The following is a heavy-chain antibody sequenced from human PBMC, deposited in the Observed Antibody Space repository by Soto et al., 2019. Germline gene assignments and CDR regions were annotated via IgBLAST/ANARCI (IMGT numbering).Heavy chain of an antibody. CDR1: GFTFTTYN. J-gene: IGHJ5*02. Sequence: EVQLVESGGGLVKPGESVRLSCAASGFTFTTYNMNWVRQAPGQGLEWLSSISSSSSYIYYADSVKGRFTISRDNAKTSLYLQMNSLRVEDTAVYYCVRGSEAVAGNGNWFDPWGQGSLVTVSS. CDR2: ISSSSSYI. CDR3: VRGSEAVAGNGNWFDP. D-gene: IGHD6-19*01. V-gene: IGHV3-21*01.